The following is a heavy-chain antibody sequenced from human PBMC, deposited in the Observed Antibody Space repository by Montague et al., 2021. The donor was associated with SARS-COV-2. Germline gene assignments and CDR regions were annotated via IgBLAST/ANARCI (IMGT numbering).Heavy chain of an antibody. J-gene: IGHJ4*02. CDR3: VRDPAPSGSGTFYDY. V-gene: IGHV4-59*02. D-gene: IGHD1-26*01. CDR1: GDSVSHDF. Sequence: SETLSLTCTVSGDSVSHDFWTWIRQPPGKGLEWIGYVYYSRSSSYNPSXXCRVSIAVDTSKNQFSLRLSTVTAADTAIYYCVRDPAPSGSGTFYDYWGQGTLVAVSS. CDR2: VYYSRSS.